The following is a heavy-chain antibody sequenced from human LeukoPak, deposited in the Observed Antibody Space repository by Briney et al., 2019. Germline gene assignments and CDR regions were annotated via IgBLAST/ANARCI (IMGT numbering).Heavy chain of an antibody. Sequence: PGRSLRLSCAASGFTFSSYAMHWVRQAPGKGLEWVAVISYDGSNKYYADSVKGRFTISRDNSKNTLYLQMNSLRAEDTAVYYCAKITGYSSGWSFWLYYGMDVWGQGTTVTVSS. CDR1: GFTFSSYA. D-gene: IGHD6-19*01. V-gene: IGHV3-30*18. CDR2: ISYDGSNK. J-gene: IGHJ6*02. CDR3: AKITGYSSGWSFWLYYGMDV.